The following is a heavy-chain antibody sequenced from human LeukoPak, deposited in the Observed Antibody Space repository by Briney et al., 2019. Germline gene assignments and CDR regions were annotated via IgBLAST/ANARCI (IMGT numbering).Heavy chain of an antibody. CDR1: GFTFSSYA. D-gene: IGHD1-7*01. CDR2: ISYDGSNK. Sequence: PGGSLRLSCAASGFTFSSYAMHWVRQAPGKGLEWVAVISYDGSNKYYADSVKGRFTISRDNSKNTLYLQMNSLGAEDTAVYYCARGVEELRWELPLDYWGQGALVTVSS. CDR3: ARGVEELRWELPLDY. V-gene: IGHV3-30-3*01. J-gene: IGHJ4*02.